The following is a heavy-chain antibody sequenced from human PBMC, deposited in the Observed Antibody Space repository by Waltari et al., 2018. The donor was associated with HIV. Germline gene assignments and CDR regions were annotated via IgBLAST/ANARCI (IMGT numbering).Heavy chain of an antibody. J-gene: IGHJ4*02. Sequence: EVQLVESGGGLVKPGGSLRLSCAASGFTFSTYSMHWVRQAPRKGLEWVSSISSSITYIYYADSVKGRFTISRDNAKNSLYLQMNSLRAEDTAVYFCARGTYYYDSSGYYDNLPFDYWGQGTLVTVSS. CDR2: ISSSITYI. D-gene: IGHD3-22*01. V-gene: IGHV3-21*01. CDR3: ARGTYYYDSSGYYDNLPFDY. CDR1: GFTFSTYS.